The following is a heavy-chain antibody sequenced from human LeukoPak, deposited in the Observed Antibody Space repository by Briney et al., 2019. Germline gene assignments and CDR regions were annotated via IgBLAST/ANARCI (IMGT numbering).Heavy chain of an antibody. V-gene: IGHV4-30-2*01. CDR1: GGSISSGGYY. Sequence: PSETLSLTCTVSGGSISSGGYYWSWIRQPPGKGLEWIGYIYHSGSTYYNPSLKSRVTISVDRSKNQFSLKLSSVTAADTAVYYCARGLRCSSTSCPTGPPFDYWGQETLVTVSS. CDR3: ARGLRCSSTSCPTGPPFDY. CDR2: IYHSGST. J-gene: IGHJ4*02. D-gene: IGHD2-2*01.